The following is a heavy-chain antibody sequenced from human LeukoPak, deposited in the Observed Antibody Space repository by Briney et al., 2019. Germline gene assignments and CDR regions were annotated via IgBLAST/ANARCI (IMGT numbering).Heavy chain of an antibody. J-gene: IGHJ6*02. D-gene: IGHD7-27*01. CDR2: IYTSGST. CDR3: ARGLTDSHFYGMDV. V-gene: IGHV4-4*07. Sequence: SETLSLTCTVSGGSISSYYWSWIRQPAGKGLEWIGRIYTSGSTNYNPSLKSRVTMSVDTSKNQFSLKLSSVTAADTAVYYCARGLTDSHFYGMDVWGLGTAVTVSS. CDR1: GGSISSYY.